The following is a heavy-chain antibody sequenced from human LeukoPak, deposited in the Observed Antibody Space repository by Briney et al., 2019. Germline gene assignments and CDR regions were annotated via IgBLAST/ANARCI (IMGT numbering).Heavy chain of an antibody. CDR1: GFTLSSYA. CDR2: TSSSDAGK. CDR3: AKAPVTSCRGAFCYPFDF. J-gene: IGHJ4*02. V-gene: IGHV3-23*01. D-gene: IGHD2-15*01. Sequence: GGSLRLSCAASGFTLSSYAMSWVRRAPGKGLEWVSATSSSDAGKYYADSVRGRFTISRDNSRNTMYLQMNSLRAEDAAVYYCAKAPVTSCRGAFCYPFDFWGQGTVVTVSS.